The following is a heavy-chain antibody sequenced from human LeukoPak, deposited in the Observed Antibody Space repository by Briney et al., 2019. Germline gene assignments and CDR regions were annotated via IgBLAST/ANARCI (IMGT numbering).Heavy chain of an antibody. Sequence: GGSLRLSCAASGFTFSSYDMHWVRHATGKGLEWVSAIGTAGDTYYPGSVKGRFTISRDNSKNTLYLQMNSLRAEDTAVYYCARDFNYDSSGYYTLVYWGQGTLVTVSS. CDR3: ARDFNYDSSGYYTLVY. V-gene: IGHV3-13*01. D-gene: IGHD3-22*01. J-gene: IGHJ4*02. CDR1: GFTFSSYD. CDR2: IGTAGDT.